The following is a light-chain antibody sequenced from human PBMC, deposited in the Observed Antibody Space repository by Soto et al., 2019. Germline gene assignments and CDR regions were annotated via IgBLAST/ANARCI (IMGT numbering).Light chain of an antibody. CDR3: QQYNNWPPT. J-gene: IGKJ1*01. CDR2: GAS. Sequence: EIVMTQSPATLSVSPGERATLSCRASQSVSSNLAWYQQKPGQAPGLLIYGASTRATGIPARFSGSGSGTEFTLTISSLQSEDFAVYYCQQYNNWPPTFGQGTKV. CDR1: QSVSSN. V-gene: IGKV3-15*01.